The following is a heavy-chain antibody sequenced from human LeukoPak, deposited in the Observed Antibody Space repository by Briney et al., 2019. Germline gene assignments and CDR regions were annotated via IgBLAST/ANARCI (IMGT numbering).Heavy chain of an antibody. CDR3: AALAAAGFLHDY. D-gene: IGHD6-13*01. J-gene: IGHJ4*02. CDR2: IHYNGIT. V-gene: IGHV4-59*08. CDR1: GSMYNYY. Sequence: PSETPSLTCTVSGSMYNYYWSWIRQPPGKGLEWIGYIHYNGITNYSPSLKSRVTTSLDTSKNQVSLKLNSVSAADTAVYYCAALAAAGFLHDYWGQGTLVTVSS.